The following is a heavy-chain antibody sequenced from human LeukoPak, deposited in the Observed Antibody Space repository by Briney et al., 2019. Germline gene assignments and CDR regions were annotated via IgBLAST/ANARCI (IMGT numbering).Heavy chain of an antibody. J-gene: IGHJ6*03. CDR3: ARDCSSASCYERGSYFYFYMDI. CDR1: GGTFTNYA. V-gene: IGHV1-69*06. CDR2: IIPMSGTI. Sequence: SVTVSCKASGGTFTNYAFSWVRQAPGQGLEWMGRIIPMSGTIYYAQKFQGRVTITADRSTNTAYMELNSLRSEDTAVIYCARDCSSASCYERGSYFYFYMDIWGSGTTVAVSS. D-gene: IGHD2-2*01.